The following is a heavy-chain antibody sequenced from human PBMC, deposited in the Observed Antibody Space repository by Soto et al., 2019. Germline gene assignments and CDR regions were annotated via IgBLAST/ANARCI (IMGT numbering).Heavy chain of an antibody. V-gene: IGHV4-59*08. J-gene: IGHJ4*02. CDR3: ARPKRPSSAYFDY. CDR1: GGSISSYY. CDR2: IYYSGST. D-gene: IGHD3-22*01. Sequence: SETLALACTVSGGSISSYYGGWIRPSPGKGLEWIGYIYYSGSTYYNPSLKSRVTISVDTSKNQFSLKLSSVTTADTAVYYCARPKRPSSAYFDYWGQGTLVTVSS.